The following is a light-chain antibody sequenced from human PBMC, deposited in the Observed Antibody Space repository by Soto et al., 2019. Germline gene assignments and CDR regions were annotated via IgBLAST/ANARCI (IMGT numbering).Light chain of an antibody. V-gene: IGKV3-15*01. CDR3: HQYSNWTPWT. CDR1: QSLSGN. Sequence: EIVMTQSPATLSVSPGERATLSCRASQSLSGNLAWYQQKPGQAPRLLIYRASTRATGVPARFSASGSGTEFTLTISSLQSEDSAVYYCHQYSNWTPWTFGPGTKVEIK. CDR2: RAS. J-gene: IGKJ1*01.